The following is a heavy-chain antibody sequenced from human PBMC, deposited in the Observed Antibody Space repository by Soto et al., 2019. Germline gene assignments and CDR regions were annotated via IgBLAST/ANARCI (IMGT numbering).Heavy chain of an antibody. Sequence: LSRTFVCSCCSISSGGYSWSWIRQPPGKGLEWIGYIYHSGSTYYNPSLKSRVTISVDRSKNQFSLKLSSVTAADTAVYYSARVPDYWGQG. CDR3: ARVPDY. V-gene: IGHV4-30-2*01. CDR2: IYHSGST. CDR1: CCSISSGGYS. J-gene: IGHJ4*02.